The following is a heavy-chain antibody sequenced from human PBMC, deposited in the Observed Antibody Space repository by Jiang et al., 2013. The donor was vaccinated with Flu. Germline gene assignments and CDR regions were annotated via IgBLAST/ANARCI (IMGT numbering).Heavy chain of an antibody. J-gene: IGHJ5*02. Sequence: GSGLVKPSQTLSLTCTVSGGSISSGDYYWSWIRQPPGKGLEWIGYIYYSGSTYYNAPLKSRVTISPDTSKNHFSLKLYSVTAADTAVYYCARVVGGSPWFDPWGQGTLVTVS. V-gene: IGHV4-30-4*01. CDR3: ARVVGGSPWFDP. CDR1: GGSISSGDYY. D-gene: IGHD2-15*01. CDR2: IYYSGST.